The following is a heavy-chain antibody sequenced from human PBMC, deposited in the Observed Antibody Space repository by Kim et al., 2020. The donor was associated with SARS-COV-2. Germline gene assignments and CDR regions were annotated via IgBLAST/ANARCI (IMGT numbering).Heavy chain of an antibody. D-gene: IGHD3-3*01. CDR2: INPSGGST. CDR3: ARDYDNDFWSGYYLEKYSMDV. CDR1: GYTFSSYY. Sequence: ASVKVSCKASGYTFSSYYMHWVRQAPGQGLEWMGIINPSGGSTTYAQKFQGRVTMTRDTSTSTVYMELSSLRSEDTAVYYCARDYDNDFWSGYYLEKYSMDVWGQGATVTVSS. J-gene: IGHJ6*02. V-gene: IGHV1-46*01.